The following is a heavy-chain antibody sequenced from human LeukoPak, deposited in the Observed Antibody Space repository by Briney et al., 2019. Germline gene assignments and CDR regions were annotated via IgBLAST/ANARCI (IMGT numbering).Heavy chain of an antibody. D-gene: IGHD3-10*01. V-gene: IGHV4-34*01. CDR2: INRSGST. J-gene: IGHJ5*02. CDR1: GGSFSGYY. Sequence: SETLSLTCAVYGGSFSGYYWSWIRQPPGKGLEWIGEINRSGSTNYNPSLKSRVTISVDTSKNQFSLKLSSVTAADTAVYYCARGRMVRGVIIYNWFDPWGQGTLVTVSS. CDR3: ARGRMVRGVIIYNWFDP.